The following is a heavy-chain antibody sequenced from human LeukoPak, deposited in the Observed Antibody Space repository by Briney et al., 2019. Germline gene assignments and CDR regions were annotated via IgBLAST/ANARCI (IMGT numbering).Heavy chain of an antibody. CDR2: IIPIFGTA. CDR3: ARGRVYYYDSSGYYVYFQH. D-gene: IGHD3-22*01. V-gene: IGHV1-69*05. CDR1: GGTFSSYA. J-gene: IGHJ1*01. Sequence: SVKVSCKASGGTFSSYAISWVRQAPGQGLEWMGRIIPIFGTANYAQKFQGRVTVTTDESTSTAYMELSSLRSEDTAVYYCARGRVYYYDSSGYYVYFQHWGQGTLVTVSS.